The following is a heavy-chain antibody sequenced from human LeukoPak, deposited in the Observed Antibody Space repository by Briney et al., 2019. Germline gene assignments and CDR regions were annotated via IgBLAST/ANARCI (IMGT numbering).Heavy chain of an antibody. D-gene: IGHD2-21*02. CDR2: IIPIFGTA. V-gene: IGHV1-69*13. CDR3: ASPAYCGGDRYSGPFDY. CDR1: GGTFSSYA. Sequence: ASVKVSCKASGGTFSSYAISWVRQAPGQGLEWMGGIIPIFGTANYAQKFQGRVTITADESTSTAYMELSSLRSEDTAVYYCASPAYCGGDRYSGPFDYWGQGTLVTVSS. J-gene: IGHJ4*02.